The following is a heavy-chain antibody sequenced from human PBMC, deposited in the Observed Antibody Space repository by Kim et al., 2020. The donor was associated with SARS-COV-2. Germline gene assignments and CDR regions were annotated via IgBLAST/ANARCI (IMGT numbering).Heavy chain of an antibody. V-gene: IGHV3-30*18. Sequence: GGSLRLSCAASGFTFSSYGMHWVRQAPGKGLEWVAVISYDGSNKYYADSVKGRFTISRDNSKNTLYLQMNSLRAEDTAVYYCAKDNGDYVWGSYRTGIDYWGQGTLVTVSS. CDR2: ISYDGSNK. CDR1: GFTFSSYG. CDR3: AKDNGDYVWGSYRTGIDY. J-gene: IGHJ4*02. D-gene: IGHD3-16*02.